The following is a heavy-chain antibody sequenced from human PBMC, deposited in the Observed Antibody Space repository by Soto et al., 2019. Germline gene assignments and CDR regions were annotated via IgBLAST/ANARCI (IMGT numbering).Heavy chain of an antibody. V-gene: IGHV1-18*04. J-gene: IGHJ4*02. CDR2: ISLYNGNT. Sequence: ASVKVSCKAYDSSFTSHGISWVRQAPGQGLEWMGWISLYNGNTNYAQQFQGRVTMTTDTSTSTAYMELRSLRSDDTAMYFCAIYHLELFRFDYWGQGTLVTVSS. CDR3: AIYHLELFRFDY. CDR1: DSSFTSHG. D-gene: IGHD2-2*01.